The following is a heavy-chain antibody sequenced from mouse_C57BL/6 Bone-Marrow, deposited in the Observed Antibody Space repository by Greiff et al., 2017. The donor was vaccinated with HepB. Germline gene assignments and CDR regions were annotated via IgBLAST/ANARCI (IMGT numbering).Heavy chain of an antibody. CDR3: ARERWFYAMDY. CDR2: INPSSGYT. V-gene: IGHV1-4*01. J-gene: IGHJ4*01. Sequence: LVESGAELARPGASVKMSCKASGYTFTSYTMHWVKQRPGQGLEWIGYINPSSGYTKYNQKFKDKATLTADKSSSTAYMQLSSLTSEDSAVYYCARERWFYAMDYWGQGTSVTVSS. D-gene: IGHD2-2*01. CDR1: GYTFTSYT.